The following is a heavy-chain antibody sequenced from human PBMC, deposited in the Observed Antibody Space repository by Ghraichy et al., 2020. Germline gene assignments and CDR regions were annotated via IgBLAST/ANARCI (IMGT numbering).Heavy chain of an antibody. CDR2: IKEDGSLR. CDR3: ASEEVNTPWR. J-gene: IGHJ4*02. D-gene: IGHD3-3*01. CDR1: GFTFSASW. V-gene: IGHV3-7*01. Sequence: GVLNISCAASGFTFSASWMHWVRQAPGKGLQWLANIKEDGSLRQYVHSVKGRFTISRDNAKNSLFLEMNSLRVEDTAVYFCASEEVNTPWRWGQGTLVTVSS.